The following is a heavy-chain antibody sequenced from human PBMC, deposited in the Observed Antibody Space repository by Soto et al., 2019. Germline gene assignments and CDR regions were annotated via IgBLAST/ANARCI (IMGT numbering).Heavy chain of an antibody. CDR2: IYHSGST. CDR1: GVSISTADYY. V-gene: IGHV4-30-2*01. J-gene: IGHJ4*02. Sequence: SETLSLTCAVTGVSISTADYYWSWIRHQPGKGLEWIGYIYHSGSTYYNPSLKSRVTISVDRSKNQFSLKLSSVTAADTAVYYCARGNVVAIDYWGQGTLVTVSS. D-gene: IGHD2-21*01. CDR3: ARGNVVAIDY.